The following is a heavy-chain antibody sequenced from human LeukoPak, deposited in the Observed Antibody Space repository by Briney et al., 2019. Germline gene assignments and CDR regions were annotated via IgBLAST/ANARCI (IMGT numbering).Heavy chain of an antibody. D-gene: IGHD5-24*01. CDR1: GFTFSSYS. CDR3: AKGIQRWLQLNAFDI. Sequence: GGSLRLSCAASGFTFSSYSMNWVRQAPGKGLEWVSSISSSSSYIYYADSVKGRFTISRDNAKNSLYLQMNSLRAEDTAVYYCAKGIQRWLQLNAFDIWGQGTMVTVSS. CDR2: ISSSSSYI. V-gene: IGHV3-21*01. J-gene: IGHJ3*02.